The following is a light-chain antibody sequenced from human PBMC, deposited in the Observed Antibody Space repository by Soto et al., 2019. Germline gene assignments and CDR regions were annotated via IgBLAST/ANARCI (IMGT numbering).Light chain of an antibody. CDR3: QQRRNWLLS. J-gene: IGKJ4*01. V-gene: IGKV3-11*01. Sequence: EVVLTQSPATLSLSPGESATLSCRASQSVRSYLAWYQQKPGQAPRLLIYGTSNRATGIPARFSGSGSGTDCTLTISSLEPEDFAVYYCQQRRNWLLSFGGGTKVEIK. CDR2: GTS. CDR1: QSVRSY.